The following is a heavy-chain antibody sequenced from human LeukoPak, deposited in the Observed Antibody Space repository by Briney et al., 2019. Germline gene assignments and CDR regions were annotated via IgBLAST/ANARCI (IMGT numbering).Heavy chain of an antibody. J-gene: IGHJ4*02. D-gene: IGHD4-17*01. CDR1: GFTFDDYG. V-gene: IGHV3-20*04. Sequence: GGSLRLSCAASGFTFDDYGMSWVRQAPGKGLEWVSGINWNGGSTGYADSVKGRFTISRGNAKNSLYLQMNSLRAEDTALYYCARDKAVGDYGDFDYWGQGTLVTVSS. CDR2: INWNGGST. CDR3: ARDKAVGDYGDFDY.